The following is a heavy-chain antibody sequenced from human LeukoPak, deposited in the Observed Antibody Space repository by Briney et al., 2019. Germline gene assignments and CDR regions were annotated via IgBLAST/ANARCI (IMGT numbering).Heavy chain of an antibody. J-gene: IGHJ4*02. CDR2: IYYSGST. CDR3: ARYARSYPFDY. CDR1: GYSISSTYY. D-gene: IGHD1-26*01. V-gene: IGHV4-38-2*02. Sequence: SETLSLTCTVSGYSISSTYYWGWIRQPPGKGLEWIGSIYYSGSTYYNPSLKSRVTISVDTSKNQFSLKLSSVTAANTAVYYCARYARSYPFDYWGQGTLVTVSS.